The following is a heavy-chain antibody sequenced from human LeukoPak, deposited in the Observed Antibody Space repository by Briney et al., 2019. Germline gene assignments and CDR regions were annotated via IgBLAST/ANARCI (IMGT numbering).Heavy chain of an antibody. CDR3: ARDVAHIAATNY. J-gene: IGHJ4*02. D-gene: IGHD6-13*01. CDR2: ISSSSSYI. V-gene: IGHV3-11*06. Sequence: GGSLRLPCAASGFTFSDYYMSWIRQAPGKGLEWVSYISSSSSYIYYADSVKGRFTISRDNAKNSLYLQMNSLRAEDTAVYYCARDVAHIAATNYWGQGTLVTVSS. CDR1: GFTFSDYY.